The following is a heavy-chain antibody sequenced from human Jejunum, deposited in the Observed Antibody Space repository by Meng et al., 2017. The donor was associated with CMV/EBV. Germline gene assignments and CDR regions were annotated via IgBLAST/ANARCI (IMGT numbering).Heavy chain of an antibody. Sequence: ASGFAVNTFVMSWVRQAPGKGLEWVSGISGGGGTTYFADSVKGRFTISKDNSKNTLYLQMNSLRVEDTAVYYCAKGLAAARFDAWGQGTLVTVSS. J-gene: IGHJ5*02. CDR2: ISGGGGTT. D-gene: IGHD6-13*01. CDR1: GFAVNTFV. V-gene: IGHV3-23*01. CDR3: AKGLAAARFDA.